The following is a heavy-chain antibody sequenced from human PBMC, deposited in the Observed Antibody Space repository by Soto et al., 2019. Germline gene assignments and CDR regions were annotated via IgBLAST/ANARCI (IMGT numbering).Heavy chain of an antibody. V-gene: IGHV3-30*18. Sequence: QVQLVESGGGVVQPGRSLRLSCAASGFTFSSYGMHWVRQAPGKGLEWVAVISYDGSNKYYADSVKGRFTISRDNSKNTLYLQMNSLRAEDTDVYYCAKDWDYWGQGTLVTVSS. CDR1: GFTFSSYG. CDR3: AKDWDY. J-gene: IGHJ4*02. CDR2: ISYDGSNK.